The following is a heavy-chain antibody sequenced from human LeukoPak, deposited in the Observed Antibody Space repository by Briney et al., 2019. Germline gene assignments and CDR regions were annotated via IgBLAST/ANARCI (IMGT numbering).Heavy chain of an antibody. CDR1: GFTFSSYS. Sequence: GGSLRLSCAASGFTFSSYSMNWVRQAPGKGLEWVANIKTDGSEKYYVDSVKGRFTISRDNAKNSAYLQMNSLRVEDTAMYYCVRDAWFGESRAGGQGTLVTVSP. J-gene: IGHJ4*02. CDR2: IKTDGSEK. CDR3: VRDAWFGESRA. D-gene: IGHD3-10*01. V-gene: IGHV3-7*01.